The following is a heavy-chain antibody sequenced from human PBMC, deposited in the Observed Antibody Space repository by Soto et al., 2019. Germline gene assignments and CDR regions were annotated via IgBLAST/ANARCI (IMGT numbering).Heavy chain of an antibody. CDR3: ARGSVVKPYYMDV. Sequence: EVQLVESGGGLVQPGGSLRLSCAASGFTVSSNYMSWVRQAPGKGLEWVSVIYSGGSTYYADSVKGRFTISRHNSKNTLYLQMNSLRDEDTAVYYCARGSVVKPYYMDVWGKGTTVTVSS. CDR1: GFTVSSNY. D-gene: IGHD3-22*01. V-gene: IGHV3-53*04. CDR2: IYSGGST. J-gene: IGHJ6*03.